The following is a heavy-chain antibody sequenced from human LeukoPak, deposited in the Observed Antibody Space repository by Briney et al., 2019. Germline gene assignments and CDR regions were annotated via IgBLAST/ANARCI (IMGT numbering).Heavy chain of an antibody. Sequence: GASVKVSCKASGYTFTSYYMHWVRQAPGQGLEWMGGIIPIFGTANYAQKFQGRVTITADESTSTAYMELSSLRSEDTAVYYCARDPLGVVVVAATDNWFDPWGQGTLVTVSS. CDR1: GYTFTSYY. CDR3: ARDPLGVVVVAATDNWFDP. CDR2: IIPIFGTA. V-gene: IGHV1-69*13. D-gene: IGHD2-15*01. J-gene: IGHJ5*02.